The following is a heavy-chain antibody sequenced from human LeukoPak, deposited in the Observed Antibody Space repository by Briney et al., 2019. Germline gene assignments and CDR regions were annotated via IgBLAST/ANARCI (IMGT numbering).Heavy chain of an antibody. CDR2: IYTGGST. J-gene: IGHJ4*02. CDR1: GFTFSSYA. Sequence: PGGSLRLSCAASGFTFSSYAMSWVRQAPGKGLEWVSVIYTGGSTYYADSVKGRFTISRDNSKNTLYFQMNSLRTEDTAVYYCAREPDFWSGYHFWGQGTLVTVSS. D-gene: IGHD3-3*01. CDR3: AREPDFWSGYHF. V-gene: IGHV3-53*01.